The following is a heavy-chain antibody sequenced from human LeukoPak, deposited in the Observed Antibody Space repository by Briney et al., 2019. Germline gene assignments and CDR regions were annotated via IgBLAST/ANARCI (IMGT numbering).Heavy chain of an antibody. J-gene: IGHJ4*02. Sequence: PSETLSLTCAVYGGSFSGYYWSWIRQPPGKGLEWVGEINHSGSTNYNPSLKSRVTISVDTSKNQFSLKLSSVTAADTAVYYCARVIPVGSSTNPYYFDYWGQGTLVTVSS. D-gene: IGHD2-2*01. CDR2: INHSGST. CDR3: ARVIPVGSSTNPYYFDY. CDR1: GGSFSGYY. V-gene: IGHV4-34*01.